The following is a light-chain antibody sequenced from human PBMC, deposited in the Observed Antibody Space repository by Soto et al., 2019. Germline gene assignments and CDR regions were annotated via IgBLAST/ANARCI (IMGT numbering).Light chain of an antibody. CDR1: QSIRDY. CDR2: AAS. Sequence: DIQMTQSPSSLSASVGGRITITCRASQSIRDYLNWYQHKPGMAPQLLIYAASNLQSGVPSRFSGSGSGTDFTLTITSLQPEDFATYYCQQTFGIFPWTFGQGTKVDIK. J-gene: IGKJ1*01. V-gene: IGKV1-39*01. CDR3: QQTFGIFPWT.